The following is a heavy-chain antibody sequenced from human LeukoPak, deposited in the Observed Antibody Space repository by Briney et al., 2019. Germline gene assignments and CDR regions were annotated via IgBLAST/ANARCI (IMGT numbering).Heavy chain of an antibody. Sequence: QPGGSLRLSCAASGFTFSSYAMHWVRQAPGKGLEWVAVISYDGSNKYYADSVKGRFTISRDNSKNTLYLQMNSLRAEDTAVYYCAVRWWVDYWAREPWSPSPQ. V-gene: IGHV3-30-3*01. CDR3: AVRWWVDY. D-gene: IGHD2-15*01. CDR2: ISYDGSNK. CDR1: GFTFSSYA. J-gene: IGHJ4*02.